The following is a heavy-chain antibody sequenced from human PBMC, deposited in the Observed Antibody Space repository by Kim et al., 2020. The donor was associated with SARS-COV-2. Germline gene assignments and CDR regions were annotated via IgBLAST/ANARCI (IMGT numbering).Heavy chain of an antibody. D-gene: IGHD3-10*01. CDR3: AREGSGSYNWLDP. CDR2: INGGNGNT. J-gene: IGHJ5*02. CDR1: GYTFDTFS. Sequence: ASVKVSCKASGYTFDTFSLHWLRQAPGQRFEWMGWINGGNGNTRYSQNFQGRVTFTRDTSATTAYMELTSLTFKDTAVYYCAREGSGSYNWLDPWGQGTLVTVSS. V-gene: IGHV1-3*01.